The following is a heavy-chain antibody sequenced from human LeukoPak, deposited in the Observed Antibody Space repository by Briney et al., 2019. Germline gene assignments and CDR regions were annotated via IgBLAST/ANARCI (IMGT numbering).Heavy chain of an antibody. CDR2: ISGSGHYT. J-gene: IGHJ4*02. Sequence: GGPLRLSCAASGFTFSDYYMSWIRQAPGKGLEWVSYISGSGHYTYYADSVKGRFTSSRDNAKNSLYLQMNSLRAEDTAVYYCARRGTSRSSYYFDYWGQGTLVTVSS. V-gene: IGHV3-11*06. CDR3: ARRGTSRSSYYFDY. CDR1: GFTFSDYY.